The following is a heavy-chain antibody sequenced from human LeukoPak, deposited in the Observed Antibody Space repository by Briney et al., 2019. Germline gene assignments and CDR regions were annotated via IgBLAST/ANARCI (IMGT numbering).Heavy chain of an antibody. D-gene: IGHD3-3*01. V-gene: IGHV4-59*01. Sequence: SETLSLTCSVSGGSISTYYWTWIRQPPGKGLEWIGYIYYSGSTNYNPSLKSRVTISLDTSKNQFSLKLSSVTAADTAVYYCARAGYYDFWSGYYSTFDYWGQGTLVTASS. J-gene: IGHJ4*02. CDR3: ARAGYYDFWSGYYSTFDY. CDR1: GGSISTYY. CDR2: IYYSGST.